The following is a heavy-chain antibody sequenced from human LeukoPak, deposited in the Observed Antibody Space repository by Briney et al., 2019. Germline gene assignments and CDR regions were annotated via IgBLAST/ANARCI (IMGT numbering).Heavy chain of an antibody. Sequence: GGFLRLSYAASGFTFSSYAMSWVRQAPGKGLEWGSAISGSGGSTYYADSVKGRFTISRDNAKNSLYLQMSSLRAEDTAVYYCARVLQLWALGSFDYWGQGTLVTVSS. CDR3: ARVLQLWALGSFDY. CDR2: ISGSGGST. CDR1: GFTFSSYA. V-gene: IGHV3-23*01. D-gene: IGHD5-18*01. J-gene: IGHJ4*02.